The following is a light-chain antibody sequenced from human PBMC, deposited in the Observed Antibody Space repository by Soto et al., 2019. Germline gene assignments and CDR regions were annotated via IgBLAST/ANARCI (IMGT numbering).Light chain of an antibody. Sequence: EIVLTQSPGTLSLSPGERATLSCRASQSVSSSYLAWYQQKPGQAPRLLSYGASIRATGIPDRFSGSGSGTAFTLTISRLEPEDFAVYYCQQYGSSGYTFGQGTKLEIK. CDR2: GAS. CDR1: QSVSSSY. CDR3: QQYGSSGYT. J-gene: IGKJ2*01. V-gene: IGKV3-20*01.